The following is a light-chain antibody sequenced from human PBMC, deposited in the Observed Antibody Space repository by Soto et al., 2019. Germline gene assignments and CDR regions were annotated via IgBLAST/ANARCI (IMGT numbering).Light chain of an antibody. Sequence: QSVLTQPPSASGTPGQRVTISCSGSSSNIGDYYVSWYQQLPGTAPKVLIYRNNQRPSGVPDRFSGSKSGTSASLAISGLRSDDEADYYCAAWDDSLSGYVFGTGTKLTVL. CDR1: SSNIGDYY. J-gene: IGLJ1*01. V-gene: IGLV1-47*01. CDR2: RNN. CDR3: AAWDDSLSGYV.